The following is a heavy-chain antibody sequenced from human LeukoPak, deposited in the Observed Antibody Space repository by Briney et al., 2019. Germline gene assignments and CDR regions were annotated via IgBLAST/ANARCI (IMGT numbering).Heavy chain of an antibody. V-gene: IGHV4-39*01. CDR1: GGSISSSTYY. CDR2: IYYGGNT. Sequence: SETLSLTCTVSGGSISSSTYYWGWIRQPPGKGLEWLGSIYYGGNTYSNPSLESRATISVDTSKNQFSLKLNSVTAADTAVYYCASQKRIAIFGVVPYYFQYWGQGTLVTVSS. J-gene: IGHJ4*02. D-gene: IGHD3-3*01. CDR3: ASQKRIAIFGVVPYYFQY.